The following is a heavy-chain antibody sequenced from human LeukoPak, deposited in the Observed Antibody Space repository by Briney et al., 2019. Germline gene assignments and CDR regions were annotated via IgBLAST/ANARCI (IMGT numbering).Heavy chain of an antibody. V-gene: IGHV3-7*01. Sequence: GGSLRLSCAASGFTFSLYWMTWVRQAPGKGLEWVADINPDGSQKYSVDSLKGRLTISRDNAKSSLFLQMNRLRAEDTAVYYCVRQMIRFWFDPWGQGTLVTVSS. CDR2: INPDGSQK. CDR3: VRQMIRFWFDP. CDR1: GFTFSLYW. D-gene: IGHD3-16*01. J-gene: IGHJ5*02.